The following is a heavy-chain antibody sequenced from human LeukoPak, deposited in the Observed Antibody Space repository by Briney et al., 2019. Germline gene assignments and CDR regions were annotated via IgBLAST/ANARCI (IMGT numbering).Heavy chain of an antibody. CDR3: AKDGRPGIWGYFDY. J-gene: IGHJ4*02. CDR2: ISYDGSNK. D-gene: IGHD2-15*01. Sequence: AGGSLRLSCAASGFTFSSYGMHWVRQAPGKGLEWVAVISYDGSNKYYADSVKGRFTISRDNSKNTLYLQMNSLRAEDTAVYYCAKDGRPGIWGYFDYWGQGTLVTASS. V-gene: IGHV3-30*18. CDR1: GFTFSSYG.